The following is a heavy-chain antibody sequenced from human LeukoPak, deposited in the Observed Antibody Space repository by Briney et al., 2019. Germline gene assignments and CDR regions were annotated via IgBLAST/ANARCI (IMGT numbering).Heavy chain of an antibody. CDR3: AKDIYGYYYYGMDV. CDR1: GFTFDDYA. J-gene: IGHJ6*02. V-gene: IGHV3-9*01. Sequence: SLRLSCAASGFTFDDYAMHWVRQAPGKGLEWVSGISWNSGSIGYADSVKGRFTISRDNAKNSLYLQMNSLRAEDTALYYCAKDIYGYYYYGMDVWGQGTTVTVSS. CDR2: ISWNSGSI. D-gene: IGHD2-2*02.